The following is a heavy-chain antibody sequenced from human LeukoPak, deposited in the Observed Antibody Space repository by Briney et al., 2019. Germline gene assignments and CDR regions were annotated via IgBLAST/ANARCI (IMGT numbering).Heavy chain of an antibody. V-gene: IGHV1-2*02. CDR2: INPNSGGT. CDR3: AREYSSSWHRSYYFDY. CDR1: GYTFTGYY. J-gene: IGHJ4*02. Sequence: GASVKVSCKASGYTFTGYYMHWVRQAPGQGLEWMGWINPNSGGTNYAQKFQGRVTMTRDTSISTAYMELSRLRSDDTAVYYCAREYSSSWHRSYYFDYWGQGTLVTVSS. D-gene: IGHD6-13*01.